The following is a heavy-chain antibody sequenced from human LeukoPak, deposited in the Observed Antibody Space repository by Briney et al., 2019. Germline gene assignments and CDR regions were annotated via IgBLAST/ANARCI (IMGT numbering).Heavy chain of an antibody. CDR1: GGSISSGDYY. CDR2: IYYSGST. J-gene: IGHJ6*04. D-gene: IGHD2-2*01. V-gene: IGHV4-30-4*01. CDR3: ARDLPAAPYYYYYGMDV. Sequence: PSETLSLTCTVSGGSISSGDYYWSWIRQPPGKGLEWIGYIYYSGSTYYNPSLKSRVTISVDTSKNQLSLKLSSVTAADTAVYYCARDLPAAPYYYYYGMDVWGKGTTVTVSS.